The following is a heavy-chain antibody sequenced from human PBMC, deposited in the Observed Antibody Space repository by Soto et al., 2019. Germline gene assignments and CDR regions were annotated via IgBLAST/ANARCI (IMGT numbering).Heavy chain of an antibody. D-gene: IGHD2-8*01. J-gene: IGHJ4*02. CDR3: ARGLKWGIDD. CDR2: ISGTYAI. Sequence: PGGSLRLYCAASGFPFNTFSMHWVRQAPGKGLEWVSYISGTYAIYYADSVKGRFTISRDNAKNSVYRQMNSLRDEDTAIYYCARGLKWGIDDWGQGALVTVS. V-gene: IGHV3-48*02. CDR1: GFPFNTFS.